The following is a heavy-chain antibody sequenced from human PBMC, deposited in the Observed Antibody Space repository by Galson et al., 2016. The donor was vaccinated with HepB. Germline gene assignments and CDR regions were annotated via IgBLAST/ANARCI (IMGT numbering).Heavy chain of an antibody. CDR1: GFNFRTYT. J-gene: IGHJ4*02. Sequence: SLRLSCAASGFNFRTYTMNWVRQAPGAGLEWVSTITSHSGCIYYADSVKGRFTIARDNANNSVYLQMNSLRAEDTAVYYCARDEYITGTSDFWGQGTLVTVSS. V-gene: IGHV3-21*01. CDR3: ARDEYITGTSDF. D-gene: IGHD1/OR15-1a*01. CDR2: ITSHSGCI.